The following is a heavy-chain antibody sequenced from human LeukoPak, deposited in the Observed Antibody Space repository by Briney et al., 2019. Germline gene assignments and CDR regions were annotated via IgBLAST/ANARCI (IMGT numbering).Heavy chain of an antibody. CDR2: ISYDGSNK. J-gene: IGHJ4*02. V-gene: IGHV3-30-3*01. D-gene: IGHD2-15*01. CDR1: GFTFSSYA. Sequence: GRSLRLSCAASGFTFSSYAMHWVRQAPGKGLEWVAVISYDGSNKYYADSVKGRFTIFRDNSKNTLYLQMNSLRAEDTAVYYCAKRVVAATYDYWGQGTLVTVSS. CDR3: AKRVVAATYDY.